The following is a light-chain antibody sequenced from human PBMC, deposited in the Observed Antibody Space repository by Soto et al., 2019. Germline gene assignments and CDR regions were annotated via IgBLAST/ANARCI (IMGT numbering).Light chain of an antibody. CDR1: SSDIGGYNY. CDR2: DVS. Sequence: QSVLTQPASVSGSPGQSITISCAGTSSDIGGYNYVSWYQQHPGKAPKLMIYDVSHRPSGVSNRFSGSKSGNTASLTISGLQTEDEADYYCSSYTSSSTPVFGGGTKVTVL. V-gene: IGLV2-14*01. J-gene: IGLJ2*01. CDR3: SSYTSSSTPV.